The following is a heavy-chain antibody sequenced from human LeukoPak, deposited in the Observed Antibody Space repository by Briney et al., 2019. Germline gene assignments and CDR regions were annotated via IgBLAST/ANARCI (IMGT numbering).Heavy chain of an antibody. Sequence: ASVKVSCKASGGTFSSYAISWVRQAPGQGLEWMGWINPNSGDTNYAQKFQGRVTMTRDTSISTAYMELSRLRSDDTAVYFCARLQFWSGYYSYFDYWGQETLVTVSS. CDR1: GGTFSSYA. CDR3: ARLQFWSGYYSYFDY. CDR2: INPNSGDT. V-gene: IGHV1-2*02. D-gene: IGHD3-3*01. J-gene: IGHJ4*02.